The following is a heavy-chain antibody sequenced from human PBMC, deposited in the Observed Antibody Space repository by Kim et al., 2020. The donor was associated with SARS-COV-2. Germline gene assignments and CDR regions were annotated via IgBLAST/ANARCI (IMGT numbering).Heavy chain of an antibody. Sequence: SETLSLTCTVSGGSISSSSYYWGWIRQPPGKGLEWIGSIYYSGSTYYNPSLKSRVTISVDTSKNQFSLKLSSVTAADTAVYYCARQSSGPTRPFDYWGQGTLGTVSP. CDR2: IYYSGST. CDR1: GGSISSSSYY. D-gene: IGHD6-19*01. V-gene: IGHV4-39*01. J-gene: IGHJ4*02. CDR3: ARQSSGPTRPFDY.